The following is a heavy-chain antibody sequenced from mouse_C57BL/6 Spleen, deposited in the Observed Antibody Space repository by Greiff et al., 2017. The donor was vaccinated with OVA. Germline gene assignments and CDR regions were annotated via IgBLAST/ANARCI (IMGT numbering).Heavy chain of an antibody. J-gene: IGHJ1*03. D-gene: IGHD2-4*01. CDR1: GFTFSDYY. Sequence: DVQLVESEGGLVQPGSSMKLSCTASGFTFSDYYMAWVRQVPEKGLEWVANINYDGSSTYYLDSLKSRFIISRDNAKNILYLQMSSLKSEDTATYYCARAYYDYDGRYFDVWGTGTTVTVSS. CDR2: INYDGSST. V-gene: IGHV5-16*01. CDR3: ARAYYDYDGRYFDV.